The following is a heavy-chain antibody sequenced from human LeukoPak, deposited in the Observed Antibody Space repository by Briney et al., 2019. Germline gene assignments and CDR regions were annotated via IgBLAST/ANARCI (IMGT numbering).Heavy chain of an antibody. V-gene: IGHV4-39*07. J-gene: IGHJ4*02. CDR2: IYYRGST. CDR3: ARGRYYFDY. Sequence: SETLSLTCTVSGGSISSTIYYWGWIRQPPGKGLEWIGSIYYRGSTYYNPSLKSRVAISVDTSKNQFSLKLSSVTAADTAVYYCARGRYYFDYWGQGTLVTVSS. CDR1: GGSISSTIYY.